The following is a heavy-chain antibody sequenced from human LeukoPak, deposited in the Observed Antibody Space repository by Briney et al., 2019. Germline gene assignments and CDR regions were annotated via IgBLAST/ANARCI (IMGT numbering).Heavy chain of an antibody. J-gene: IGHJ4*02. Sequence: ASVKVSCKASGGTFSSYAISWVRQAPGQGLEWMGGIIPIFGTANYAQKFQGRVTITTDESTSTAYMELSSLRSEDTAVYYCAKDPSPTTVPDYFDYWGQGTLVTVSS. CDR2: IIPIFGTA. V-gene: IGHV1-69*05. CDR1: GGTFSSYA. D-gene: IGHD4-17*01. CDR3: AKDPSPTTVPDYFDY.